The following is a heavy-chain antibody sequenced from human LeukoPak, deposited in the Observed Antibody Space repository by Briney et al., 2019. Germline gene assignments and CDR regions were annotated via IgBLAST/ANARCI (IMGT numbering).Heavy chain of an antibody. CDR3: ARGQALSPLYYYDSSGYYLDY. V-gene: IGHV3-23*01. CDR2: ISPGGGTT. Sequence: GGSLRLSGAVSGFAFGSEAMSWVRQSPARGLEWVASISPGGGTTYYADSVKGRFTISRDNAKNSLYLQMNSLRAEDTAVYYCARGQALSPLYYYDSSGYYLDYWGQGTLVTVSS. J-gene: IGHJ4*02. CDR1: GFAFGSEA. D-gene: IGHD3-22*01.